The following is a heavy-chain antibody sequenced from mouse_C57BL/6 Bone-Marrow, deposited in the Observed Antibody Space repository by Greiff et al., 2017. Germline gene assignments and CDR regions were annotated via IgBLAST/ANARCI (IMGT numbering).Heavy chain of an antibody. D-gene: IGHD2-2*01. CDR2: IDPSDSYT. J-gene: IGHJ1*03. Sequence: VQLKQPGAELVMPGASVKLSCKASGYTFTSYWMHWVKQRPGQGLEWIGEIDPSDSYTNYNQKFKGKSTLTVDKSSSTAYMQRSSLTSEDSAVYYCARERLSGYFDVWGTGTTVTVSS. CDR1: GYTFTSYW. V-gene: IGHV1-69*01. CDR3: ARERLSGYFDV.